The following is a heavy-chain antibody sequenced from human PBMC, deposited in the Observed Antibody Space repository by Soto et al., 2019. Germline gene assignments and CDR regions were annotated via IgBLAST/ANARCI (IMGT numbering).Heavy chain of an antibody. CDR1: GGTFNSYA. J-gene: IGHJ4*02. CDR3: ARKPARPHHDDSDF. Sequence: QVQLVQSGAEVKKPGSSVKVSCKASGGTFNSYAFTWVRQAPGQGLEWMGGIIPIFGTTNYAQKFQGRVTITADESTSTAYMELSSLRAEATAVYYCARKPARPHHDDSDFWGQGTLVTVSS. CDR2: IIPIFGTT. V-gene: IGHV1-69*01. D-gene: IGHD6-6*01.